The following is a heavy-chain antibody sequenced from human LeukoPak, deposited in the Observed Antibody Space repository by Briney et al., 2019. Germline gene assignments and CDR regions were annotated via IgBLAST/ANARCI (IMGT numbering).Heavy chain of an antibody. D-gene: IGHD6-19*01. J-gene: IGHJ4*02. Sequence: ASVKVSCKASGGTFSSYAISWVRQAPGQGLEWMGRIIPIFGTANYSQKFQGRVTITTDESTNTAYMELSSLRSEDTAVYYCARAPIAVAGNFDYWGQGTLVTVSS. CDR3: ARAPIAVAGNFDY. CDR1: GGTFSSYA. V-gene: IGHV1-69*05. CDR2: IIPIFGTA.